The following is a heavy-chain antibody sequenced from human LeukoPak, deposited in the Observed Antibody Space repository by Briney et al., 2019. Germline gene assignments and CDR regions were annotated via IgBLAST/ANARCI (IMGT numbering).Heavy chain of an antibody. CDR2: FYNSGYT. D-gene: IGHD2-2*01. CDR3: ARPRKVGCDSTTSYVDS. Sequence: SQTLSLTCTVSGGAISSSNFPWGWVRQPPGKGVEWVGIFYNSGYTYYNPSLKSRVTVSVNTSKNQLSLRLSSVTAADSSVYYWARPRKVGCDSTTSYVDSWGQGTLVTVSS. CDR1: GGAISSSNFP. J-gene: IGHJ4*02. V-gene: IGHV4-39*01.